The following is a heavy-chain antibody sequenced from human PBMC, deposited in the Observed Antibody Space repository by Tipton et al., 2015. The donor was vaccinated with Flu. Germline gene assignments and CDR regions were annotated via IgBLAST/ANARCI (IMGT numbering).Heavy chain of an antibody. V-gene: IGHV4-38-2*02. J-gene: IGHJ4*01. CDR3: ARDPSLGMPDYFDY. D-gene: IGHD2-2*01. Sequence: LRLSCSVSGDSIASDYYWAWVRQPPGKGLEWIGNVHRKGSAYYSPSLRSRVTIAVDRSKNQFSLRLNSVTAADTAVYYCARDPSLGMPDYFDYWGQGTLVTASS. CDR1: GDSIASDYY. CDR2: VHRKGSA.